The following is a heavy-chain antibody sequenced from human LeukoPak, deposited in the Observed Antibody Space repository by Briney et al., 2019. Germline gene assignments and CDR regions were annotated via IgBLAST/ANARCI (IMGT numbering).Heavy chain of an antibody. CDR2: TYYRSKWYN. CDR3: AREWANCYGY. V-gene: IGHV6-1*01. Sequence: SQTLSLTCAISGDSASSNSAACTWSRHSPSRGLEWLGRTYYRSKWYNDYAVSVKSRITINPDTSKNQFSLQLNSVTPEDTAVYYCAREWANCYGYWGQGTLVTVSS. CDR1: GDSASSNSAA. J-gene: IGHJ4*02.